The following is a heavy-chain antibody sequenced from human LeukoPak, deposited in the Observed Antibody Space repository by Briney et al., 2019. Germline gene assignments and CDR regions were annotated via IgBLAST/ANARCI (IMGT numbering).Heavy chain of an antibody. CDR3: TKAVNWVIDY. D-gene: IGHD7-27*01. J-gene: IGHJ4*02. CDR1: GFIFSNAW. V-gene: IGHV3-15*01. Sequence: GGSLRLSCAASGFIFSNAWMSWVRQAPGKGLEWVGRIKSKTDGGTTDDAAPVKGRFTISRDDSKNTLYLQMNSLRTEDTAVYYCTKAVNWVIDYWGQGTLVTVSS. CDR2: IKSKTDGGTT.